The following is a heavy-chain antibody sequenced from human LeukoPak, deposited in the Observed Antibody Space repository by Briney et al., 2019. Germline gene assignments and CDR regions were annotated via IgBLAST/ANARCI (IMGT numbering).Heavy chain of an antibody. Sequence: SETLSLTCAVYGGPFSGYYWSWIRQPPGKGLEWIGEIKHSGSTNYNPSLKSRVTISLDTSKNQISLALSSVTAADTAVYYCASALYSHLWSGYYTPDHYYYGMDGWGQGITVTVSS. CDR3: ASALYSHLWSGYYTPDHYYYGMDG. D-gene: IGHD3-3*01. CDR1: GGPFSGYY. CDR2: IKHSGST. V-gene: IGHV4-34*01. J-gene: IGHJ6*02.